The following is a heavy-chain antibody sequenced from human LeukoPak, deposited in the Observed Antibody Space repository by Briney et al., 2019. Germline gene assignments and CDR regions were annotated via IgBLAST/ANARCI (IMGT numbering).Heavy chain of an antibody. Sequence: SGTLSLTCAVSGASINSNWWSWVRQSPGKGLEWIGEIYHSGSTNYNPSLKSRVTISVDTSKNQFSLKLSSVTAADTAVYYCARVRRSSSVDTFDYWGQGTLVTVSS. CDR2: IYHSGST. J-gene: IGHJ4*02. CDR3: ARVRRSSSVDTFDY. D-gene: IGHD6-6*01. V-gene: IGHV4-4*02. CDR1: GASINSNW.